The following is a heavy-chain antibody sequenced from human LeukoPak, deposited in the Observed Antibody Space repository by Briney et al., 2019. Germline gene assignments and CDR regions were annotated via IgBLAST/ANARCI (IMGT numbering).Heavy chain of an antibody. D-gene: IGHD6-19*01. V-gene: IGHV4-38-2*02. CDR3: ARHSSGWTIDC. CDR1: GYSISSGYY. CDR2: FYHSGTT. J-gene: IGHJ4*02. Sequence: PSETLSLTCTVSGYSISSGYYWGWLRQPPGKGLEWIGNFYHSGTTYYNPSLKSRVTISLDTSKNQFSLKLNSVTAADTAVYYCARHSSGWTIDCWGQGTLVTVSS.